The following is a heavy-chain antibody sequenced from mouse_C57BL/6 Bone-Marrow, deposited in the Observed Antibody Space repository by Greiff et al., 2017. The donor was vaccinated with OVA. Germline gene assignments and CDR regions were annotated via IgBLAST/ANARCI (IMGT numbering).Heavy chain of an antibody. CDR3: TRERTNYGSSPFAY. D-gene: IGHD1-1*01. CDR2: IDPETGGT. Sequence: VQLQQSGAELVRPGASVTLSCKASGYTFTDYEMHWVKQTPVHGLEWIGAIDPETGGTAYNQKFKGKAILTADKSSSTAYMELRSLTSEDSAVYCCTRERTNYGSSPFAYWGQGTLVTVSA. CDR1: GYTFTDYE. J-gene: IGHJ3*01. V-gene: IGHV1-15*01.